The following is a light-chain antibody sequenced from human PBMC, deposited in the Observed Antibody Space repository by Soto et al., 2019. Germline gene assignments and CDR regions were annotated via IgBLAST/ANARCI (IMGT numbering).Light chain of an antibody. CDR1: SSNIGAGYD. CDR3: QSYDSSLSGWV. V-gene: IGLV1-40*01. CDR2: GNS. Sequence: QSVLTQPPSVSGAPGQRVTISCTGSSSNIGAGYDVHWYQQLPGTAPKLLIYGNSNRPSGVPDRFSGSKSGTSASLAITGVQGEDEADYYCQSYDSSLSGWVFGGGTQLTVL. J-gene: IGLJ3*02.